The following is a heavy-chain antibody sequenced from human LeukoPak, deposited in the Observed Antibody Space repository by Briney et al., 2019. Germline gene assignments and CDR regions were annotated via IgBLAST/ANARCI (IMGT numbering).Heavy chain of an antibody. Sequence: AGGSLRLSCSASGFTFSSYAMHWVRQAPGKGLEYVSANSSNGGSTYYADSVKGRFTVSRDNSKNTLYLQMSSLRAEDTAVYYCVKSNSGSYYDLLRKFDYWGQGTLVTVSS. D-gene: IGHD1-26*01. CDR2: NSSNGGST. CDR3: VKSNSGSYYDLLRKFDY. J-gene: IGHJ4*02. V-gene: IGHV3-64D*06. CDR1: GFTFSSYA.